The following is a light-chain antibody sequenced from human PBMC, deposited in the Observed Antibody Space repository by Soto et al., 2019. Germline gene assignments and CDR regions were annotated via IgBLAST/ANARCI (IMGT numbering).Light chain of an antibody. CDR3: LQDYTSPWT. Sequence: IQMTQSPSSLSSSVGDRVTITCRASQGISNELGWYQQRPGKAPKVLIYGASNLQSGVPSRFSGSASGTDFMLTISSLQPEDFATYYCLQDYTSPWTFGHGTKVEMK. J-gene: IGKJ1*01. CDR2: GAS. V-gene: IGKV1-6*01. CDR1: QGISNE.